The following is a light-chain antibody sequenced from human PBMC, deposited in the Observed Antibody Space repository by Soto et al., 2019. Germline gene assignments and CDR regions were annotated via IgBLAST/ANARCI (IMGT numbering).Light chain of an antibody. J-gene: IGKJ1*01. V-gene: IGKV1-33*01. CDR2: DAS. Sequence: IDVSESQSSLSASVGDRGTITCQASQDISNYLNWYQQKPGKAPKLLIYDASNLETGVPSRFSGSGSGTDFTLTISCLQYDDLAAYSCHQYNHHWPFGQGTKVDIK. CDR3: HQYNHHWP. CDR1: QDISNY.